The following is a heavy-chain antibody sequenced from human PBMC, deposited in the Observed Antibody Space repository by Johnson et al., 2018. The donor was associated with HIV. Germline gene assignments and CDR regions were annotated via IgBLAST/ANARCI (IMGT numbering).Heavy chain of an antibody. CDR3: ARDQRGGYSYGDAFDF. V-gene: IGHV3-48*03. D-gene: IGHD5-18*01. CDR1: GFTFSSYE. CDR2: ISSSGSTI. J-gene: IGHJ3*01. Sequence: EVQLVESGGGLVKPGGSLRLSCAASGFTFSSYEMNWVRQAPGKGLEWVSYISSSGSTIYYADSVKVRFTISRDNAKNSLYLQMTSLRAEDTAVYYCARDQRGGYSYGDAFDFWGQGTMVTVSS.